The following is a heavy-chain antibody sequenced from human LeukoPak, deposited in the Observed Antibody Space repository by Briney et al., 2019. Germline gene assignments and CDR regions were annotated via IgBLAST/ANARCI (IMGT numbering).Heavy chain of an antibody. CDR2: ISSSSSTI. V-gene: IGHV3-48*01. J-gene: IGHJ4*02. CDR1: GFTFSSYS. Sequence: PGGSLRLSCATSGFTFSSYSMNWVRQAPGKGLEWVSYISSSSSTIYYADSVKGRFTISRDNAKNSLYLQMNSLRAEDTAVYYCARERSSITIFGVVTAYFDYWGQGTLVTVSS. CDR3: ARERSSITIFGVVTAYFDY. D-gene: IGHD3-3*01.